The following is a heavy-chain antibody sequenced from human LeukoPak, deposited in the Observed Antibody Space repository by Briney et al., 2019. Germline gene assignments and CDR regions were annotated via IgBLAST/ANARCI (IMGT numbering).Heavy chain of an antibody. Sequence: GRSLRLSCAASGFTFDDYAMHWVRQAPGKGLEWVSGISWNSGSIGYADSVKGRFTISRDNAKNSLYLQMNSLRAEDTAFYYCAKGSFGSNWGYFDYWGQGALVTVSS. D-gene: IGHD6-13*01. CDR1: GFTFDDYA. CDR2: ISWNSGSI. V-gene: IGHV3-9*01. CDR3: AKGSFGSNWGYFDY. J-gene: IGHJ4*02.